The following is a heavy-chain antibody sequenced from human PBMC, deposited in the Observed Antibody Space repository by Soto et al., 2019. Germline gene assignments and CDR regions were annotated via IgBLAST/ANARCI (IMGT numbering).Heavy chain of an antibody. CDR1: GYTLTELS. V-gene: IGHV1-24*01. CDR3: ATVFSLVGATFYYFDY. CDR2: FDPEDGET. D-gene: IGHD1-26*01. Sequence: ASVKVSCKVSGYTLTELSMHWVRQAPGKGLEWMGGFDPEDGETIYAQRFQGRVTMTEDTSTDTAYMELSSLRSEDTAVYYCATVFSLVGATFYYFDYWGQGTLVTVSS. J-gene: IGHJ4*02.